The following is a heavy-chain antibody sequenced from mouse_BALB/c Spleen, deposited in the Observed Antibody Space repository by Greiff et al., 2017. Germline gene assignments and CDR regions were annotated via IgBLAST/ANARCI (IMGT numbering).Heavy chain of an antibody. J-gene: IGHJ2*01. CDR2: ISTYYGNT. V-gene: IGHV1-67*01. CDR1: GYTFTDYA. Sequence: QVQLKESGPELVRPGVSVKISCKGSGYTFTDYAMHWVKQSHAKSLEWIGVISTYYGNTNYNQKFKGKATMTVDKSSSTAYMELARLTSEDSAIYYCARSMITGPLDYWGQGTTLTVSS. D-gene: IGHD2-4*01. CDR3: ARSMITGPLDY.